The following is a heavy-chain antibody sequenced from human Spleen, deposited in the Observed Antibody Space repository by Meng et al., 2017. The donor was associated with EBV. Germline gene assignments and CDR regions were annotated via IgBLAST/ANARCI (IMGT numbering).Heavy chain of an antibody. D-gene: IGHD2-2*01. J-gene: IGHJ5*02. Sequence: GPGVESGGGLVKPGGSLRLSCAASGFIFSDYYMSWIRQAPGKGLEWVSYISSSGSIIYYADSVKGRFTISRDNSKNSLYLQMNSLRADDTAVYYCARIPAWFDPWGQGTLVTVSS. CDR2: ISSSGSII. CDR1: GFIFSDYY. V-gene: IGHV3-11*01. CDR3: ARIPAWFDP.